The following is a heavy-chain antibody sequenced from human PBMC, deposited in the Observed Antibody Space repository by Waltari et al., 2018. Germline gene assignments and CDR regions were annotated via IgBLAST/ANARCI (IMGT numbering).Heavy chain of an antibody. CDR1: GFTFSTYW. CDR2: IDTHGSRT. D-gene: IGHD1-26*01. CDR3: ARDLGGSGSD. J-gene: IGHJ4*02. Sequence: EVQLVESGGGLIQPGGSLRLSCAASGFTFSTYWMHWVRQVPGKGLVWVSRIDTHGSRTGYADSVKGRFTISRDNAKNTLYLQMNSLRVEDTALYYCARDLGGSGSDWGQGTLVTVSS. V-gene: IGHV3-74*01.